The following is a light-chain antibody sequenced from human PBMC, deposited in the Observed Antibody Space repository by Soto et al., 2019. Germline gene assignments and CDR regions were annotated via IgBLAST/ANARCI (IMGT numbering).Light chain of an antibody. CDR3: QQYGSSPPIT. CDR1: QSVSSSY. J-gene: IGKJ5*01. CDR2: GAS. V-gene: IGKV3-20*01. Sequence: EIVLTQSPGTLSLSPGERATLSCRASQSVSSSYLAWYQQKPGQAPRLLIYGASSRATVIPDRFSGSGSGTDFTLTISRLEPEDFAVYYCQQYGSSPPITCGQGTRLEIK.